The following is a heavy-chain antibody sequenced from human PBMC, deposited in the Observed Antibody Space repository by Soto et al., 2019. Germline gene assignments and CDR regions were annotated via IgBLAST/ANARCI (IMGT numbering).Heavy chain of an antibody. D-gene: IGHD3-3*01. CDR1: GYTFTSYA. V-gene: IGHV1-3*01. Sequence: ASVKVSCKASGYTFTSYAMHWVRQAPGQRLEWMGWINAGNGNTKYSQKFQGRVTITRDTSASTAYMELSSLRSEDTAVYYCARDARLRFLEWSPMDVWGQGTTVTVSS. CDR3: ARDARLRFLEWSPMDV. CDR2: INAGNGNT. J-gene: IGHJ6*02.